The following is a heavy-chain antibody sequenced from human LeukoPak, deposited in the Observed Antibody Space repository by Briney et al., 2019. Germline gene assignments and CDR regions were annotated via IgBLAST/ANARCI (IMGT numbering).Heavy chain of an antibody. CDR2: ISPYTGDT. CDR1: GYAFTSFG. D-gene: IGHD3-16*01. CDR3: ASGDRGYFYTGYFFDF. J-gene: IGHJ4*01. V-gene: IGHV1-18*01. Sequence: ASVKVSCKASGYAFTSFGITWVRQVPGQGLEWVGWISPYTGDTDSAHNVQDRVTMTTDTSTNTAYMELRSLRSDDTAIYYCASGDRGYFYTGYFFDFWGQGTLVTVSS.